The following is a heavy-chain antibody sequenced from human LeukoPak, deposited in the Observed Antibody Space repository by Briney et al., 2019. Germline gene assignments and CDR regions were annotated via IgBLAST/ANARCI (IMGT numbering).Heavy chain of an antibody. Sequence: PGGSLRLSCAASGFTFSDYAMTWVRRAPGKGLEWVSSTAPAHYADSVKGRFTISRDDPKNTLFLQMDSLRAEDTAIYYCAKDSFSYNGVFDALDVWGQGTMVTVSS. V-gene: IGHV3-23*01. J-gene: IGHJ3*01. CDR1: GFTFSDYA. D-gene: IGHD2-8*01. CDR3: AKDSFSYNGVFDALDV. CDR2: TAPA.